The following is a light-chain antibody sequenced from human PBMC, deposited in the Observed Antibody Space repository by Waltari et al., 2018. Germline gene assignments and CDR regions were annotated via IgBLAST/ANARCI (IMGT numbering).Light chain of an antibody. V-gene: IGKV3-20*01. CDR1: QSVSKY. J-gene: IGKJ1*01. CDR2: AAS. CDR3: QNHERLPAT. Sequence: EVVLTHSPGPLSLSPGDRDTLSCRASQSVSKYLAWYQQRPGQAPRLLIYAASTRATGIPDRFSGSGSGTDFSLTISRLEPEDFAVYYCQNHERLPATFGQGTKLEIK.